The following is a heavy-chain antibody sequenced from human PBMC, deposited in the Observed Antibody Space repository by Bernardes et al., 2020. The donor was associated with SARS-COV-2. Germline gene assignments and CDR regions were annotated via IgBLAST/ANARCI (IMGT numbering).Heavy chain of an antibody. CDR1: GFTFSSYA. CDR3: AREDNCSSTSCYYYYYYGMDV. J-gene: IGHJ6*02. V-gene: IGHV3-48*02. Sequence: GGSLRLSCAASGFTFSSYAMSWVRQAPGKGLEWFSAISGTSSTIYYAASVTGRFTISRDNAKNSLYLQMNSLRDEDTAVYYCAREDNCSSTSCYYYYYYGMDVWGQGTTVTVSS. D-gene: IGHD2-2*01. CDR2: ISGTSSTI.